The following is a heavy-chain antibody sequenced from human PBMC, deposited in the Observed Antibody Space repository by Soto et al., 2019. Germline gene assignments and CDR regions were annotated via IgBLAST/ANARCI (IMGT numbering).Heavy chain of an antibody. CDR2: TYYRSKWYN. CDR3: ARHGAVGSGGRCELSWFDP. J-gene: IGHJ5*02. D-gene: IGHD2-15*01. V-gene: IGHV6-1*01. Sequence: SQTLSLTCAISGDSVSSNSAAWNWIRQSPSRGLEWLGRTYYRSKWYNDYAVSVKSRITINPDTSKNQFSLQLNSVTPEDTAAYYCARHGAVGSGGRCELSWFDPWGQGTLVTV. CDR1: GDSVSSNSAA.